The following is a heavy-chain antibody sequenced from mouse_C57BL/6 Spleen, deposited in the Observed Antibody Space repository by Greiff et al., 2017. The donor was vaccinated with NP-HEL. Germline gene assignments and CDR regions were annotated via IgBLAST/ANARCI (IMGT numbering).Heavy chain of an antibody. J-gene: IGHJ4*01. CDR3: ASPTTVVAGWDYAMDD. V-gene: IGHV1-67*01. CDR2: ISTYYGDA. CDR1: GYTFTDYA. Sequence: QVQLQQSGPELVRPGVSVKISCTGSGYTFTDYAMHWVNQSHAKSLEWIGVISTYYGDASYNQKFKDKATMTVDKSSSTAYMELARLTSEDSAVYYCASPTTVVAGWDYAMDDWGQGTSVTVAS. D-gene: IGHD1-1*01.